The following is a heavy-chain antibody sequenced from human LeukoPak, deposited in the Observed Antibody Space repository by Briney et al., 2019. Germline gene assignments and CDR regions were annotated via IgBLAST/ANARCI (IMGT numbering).Heavy chain of an antibody. CDR3: ARAEQYQLLLH. Sequence: ASVTVSFTSSGYTFTIYGITWVRQAPGQGLEWMGWISAYNGNTNYAQKLQGRVTMTTDTSTSTAYLDLRSLRSDDTAVYYCARAEQYQLLLHWGQGTLVTVSS. J-gene: IGHJ4*02. V-gene: IGHV1-18*01. D-gene: IGHD2-2*01. CDR1: GYTFTIYG. CDR2: ISAYNGNT.